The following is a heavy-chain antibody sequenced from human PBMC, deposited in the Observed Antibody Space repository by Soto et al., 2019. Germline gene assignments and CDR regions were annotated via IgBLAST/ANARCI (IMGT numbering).Heavy chain of an antibody. Sequence: SGPTLVNPTQTLTLTCTFSGFSLSTSGVGVGWIRQPPGKALEWLALIYWDDDKRYSPSLKSRLTITKDTSKNQVVLTMTNMDPVDTATYYCALHPRIAAAGPTFDYWGQGTLVTVSS. V-gene: IGHV2-5*02. CDR2: IYWDDDK. J-gene: IGHJ4*02. D-gene: IGHD6-13*01. CDR3: ALHPRIAAAGPTFDY. CDR1: GFSLSTSGVG.